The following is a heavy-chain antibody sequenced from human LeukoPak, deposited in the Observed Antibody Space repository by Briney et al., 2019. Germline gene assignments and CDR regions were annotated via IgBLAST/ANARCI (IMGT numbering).Heavy chain of an antibody. V-gene: IGHV4-34*01. CDR2: INHSGST. CDR3: ARGGDYDFWSGYYSD. Sequence: SETLSLTCAVYGGSFSGYYWSWVRQPPGKGLEWIGEINHSGSTNYNPSLKSRVTISVDTSKNQSSLKLSSVTAADTAVYYCARGGDYDFWSGYYSDWGQGTLVTVSS. J-gene: IGHJ4*02. CDR1: GGSFSGYY. D-gene: IGHD3-3*01.